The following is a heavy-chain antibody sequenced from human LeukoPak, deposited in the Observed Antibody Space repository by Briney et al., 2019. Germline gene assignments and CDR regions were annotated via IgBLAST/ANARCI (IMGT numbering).Heavy chain of an antibody. CDR3: ARVSYSYYYYYMDV. Sequence: PSETLPLTCTVSGGSIGSYYWSWIRQPPGKALEWIGYIYYSGSTNYNPSLKSRVTISVDTSKNQFSLKLISVTAADTAVYYCARVSYSYYYYYMDVWGKGTTVTVSS. CDR1: GGSIGSYY. V-gene: IGHV4-59*01. CDR2: IYYSGST. J-gene: IGHJ6*03. D-gene: IGHD2-15*01.